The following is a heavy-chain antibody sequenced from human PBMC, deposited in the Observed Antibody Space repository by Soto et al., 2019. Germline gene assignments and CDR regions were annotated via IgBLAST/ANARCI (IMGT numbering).Heavy chain of an antibody. CDR1: GFTFTSSA. V-gene: IGHV1-58*01. Sequence: QMQLVQSGPEVKKPGTSVKVSCKASGFTFTSSAVQWVRQARGQRLEWIGWIVVGSGNTNYAQKFQERVTITRDMSTSTAYMELSSLSSEDTAVYYCAAETSYYDSSGYYFGGTDYWGQGTLVTVSS. CDR2: IVVGSGNT. J-gene: IGHJ4*02. CDR3: AAETSYYDSSGYYFGGTDY. D-gene: IGHD3-22*01.